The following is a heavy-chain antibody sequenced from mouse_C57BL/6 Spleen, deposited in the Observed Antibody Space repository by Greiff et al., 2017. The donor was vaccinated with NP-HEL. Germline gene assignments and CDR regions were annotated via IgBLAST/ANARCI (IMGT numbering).Heavy chain of an antibody. Sequence: QVQLQQSGAELVKPGASVKISCKASGYAFSSYWMNWVKQRPGKGLEWIGQIYPGDGATNYNGKFKGKATLTADKSSSTAYMQLSSLTSEDSAVYFCARREELGAWFAYWGQGTLVTVSA. CDR1: GYAFSSYW. D-gene: IGHD4-1*01. J-gene: IGHJ3*01. CDR2: IYPGDGAT. V-gene: IGHV1-80*01. CDR3: ARREELGAWFAY.